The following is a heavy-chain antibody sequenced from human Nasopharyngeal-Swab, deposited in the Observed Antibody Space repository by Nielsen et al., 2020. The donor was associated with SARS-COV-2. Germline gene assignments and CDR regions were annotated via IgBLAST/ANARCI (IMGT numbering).Heavy chain of an antibody. CDR3: ARHRFGIAVADSDY. Sequence: WIRQPPGKGLEWVSSISSSSSYIYYAGSVKGRFTISRDNAKNSLYLQMNSLRAEDTAVYYCARHRFGIAVADSDYWGQGTLVTVSS. J-gene: IGHJ4*02. D-gene: IGHD6-19*01. V-gene: IGHV3-21*01. CDR2: ISSSSSYI.